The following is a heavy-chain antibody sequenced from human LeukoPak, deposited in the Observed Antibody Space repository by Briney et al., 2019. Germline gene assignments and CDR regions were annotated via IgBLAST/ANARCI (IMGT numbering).Heavy chain of an antibody. CDR1: GFTFSGYT. CDR2: ISSSSSYI. V-gene: IGHV3-21*01. D-gene: IGHD5-12*01. CDR3: ARARGGYRAPVDY. Sequence: GGSLRLSCAGSGFTFSGYTMNWVRQAPGKGLEWVSSISSSSSYIYYADSLKGRFTISRDNAKNSLYLQINSLRAEDTAVYYCARARGGYRAPVDYWGQGTLVTVSS. J-gene: IGHJ4*02.